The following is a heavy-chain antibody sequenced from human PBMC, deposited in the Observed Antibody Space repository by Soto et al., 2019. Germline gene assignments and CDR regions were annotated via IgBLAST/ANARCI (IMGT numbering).Heavy chain of an antibody. CDR3: ARDYSSGNYPFDY. CDR1: GGSISIDAYY. CDR2: IYYSGRT. V-gene: IGHV4-31*03. J-gene: IGHJ4*02. D-gene: IGHD3-22*01. Sequence: PSETLSLTCTVSGGSISIDAYYWSXIRQHPGKGLEWIGYIYYSGRTYYNPSLKSRVTISVDTSKRQFSLKLYSVTAADTAVYYCARDYSSGNYPFDYWGQGTLVTVSS.